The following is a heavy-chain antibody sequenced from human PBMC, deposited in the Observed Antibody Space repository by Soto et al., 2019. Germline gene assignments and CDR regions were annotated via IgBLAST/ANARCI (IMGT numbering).Heavy chain of an antibody. CDR1: GFTFSSYS. D-gene: IGHD6-6*01. V-gene: IGHV3-48*02. CDR3: AREWGLSIAATDPFDY. J-gene: IGHJ4*02. Sequence: EVQLVESGGGLVQPGGSLRLSCAASGFTFSSYSMNWVRQAPGKGLEWVSYIGSSSSTIYYADSVKGRFTISRDNAKNSLYLQMNSLRDEDTAVYYCAREWGLSIAATDPFDYWGQGTLVTVSS. CDR2: IGSSSSTI.